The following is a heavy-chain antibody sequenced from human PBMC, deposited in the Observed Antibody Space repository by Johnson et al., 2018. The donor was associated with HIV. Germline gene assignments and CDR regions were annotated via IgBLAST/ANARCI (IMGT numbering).Heavy chain of an antibody. CDR3: ARGSGSYYSNAFDI. J-gene: IGHJ3*02. D-gene: IGHD1-26*01. Sequence: EVQLVESGGGVVRPGGSLRLSCAASGFTFDDYGMSWVRQAPGKGLEWVSGINWNGGSTGYADSVKGLFTISRDNAKNSLYLQINSLRAEDTALYCCARGSGSYYSNAFDIWGQGTMVTVSS. CDR1: GFTFDDYG. V-gene: IGHV3-20*04. CDR2: INWNGGST.